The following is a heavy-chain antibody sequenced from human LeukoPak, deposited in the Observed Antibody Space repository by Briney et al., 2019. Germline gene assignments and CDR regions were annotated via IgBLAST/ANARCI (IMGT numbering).Heavy chain of an antibody. D-gene: IGHD5-12*01. CDR3: ARDHDIVANYWFDP. V-gene: IGHV1-18*01. CDR2: ISAYSGNT. Sequence: ASVKVSCKASGYTFTSYGISWVRQAPGQGLEWMGWISAYSGNTNYAQRLQGRVTMTTDTSTSTAYMELRSLRSDDTALYFCARDHDIVANYWFDPWGQGTQVTVSS. J-gene: IGHJ5*02. CDR1: GYTFTSYG.